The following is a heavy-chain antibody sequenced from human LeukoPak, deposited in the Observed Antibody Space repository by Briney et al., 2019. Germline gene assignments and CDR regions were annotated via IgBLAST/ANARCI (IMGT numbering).Heavy chain of an antibody. CDR3: ARGWASSWYYFDF. Sequence: SETLSLTCAVSGGSMRNYFWSWVRQPPGKGLEWIGYTYDSGSSSYNPSLRSRVSISIDTSKNQFSLNLSSVTAADTAVYYCARGWASSWYYFDFWGQGTLVTVSS. D-gene: IGHD2-2*01. V-gene: IGHV4-59*01. CDR2: TYDSGSS. CDR1: GGSMRNYF. J-gene: IGHJ4*02.